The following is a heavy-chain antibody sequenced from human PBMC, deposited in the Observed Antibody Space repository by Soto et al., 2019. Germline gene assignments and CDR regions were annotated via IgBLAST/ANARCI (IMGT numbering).Heavy chain of an antibody. J-gene: IGHJ6*02. V-gene: IGHV4-59*12. CDR3: AREGFGPLHGLVDV. CDR2: VHHSWGS. CDR1: GGSISSYY. Sequence: QVQLQESGPGLVKPSETLSLSCTVSGGSISSYYWSWFRQSPGKRMEWIGYVHHSWGSSYNPSLQSRVAISLDTSKSQFPPKVTSVTATGTAVYYCAREGFGPLHGLVDVWGQGTTVTVSS. D-gene: IGHD3-10*01.